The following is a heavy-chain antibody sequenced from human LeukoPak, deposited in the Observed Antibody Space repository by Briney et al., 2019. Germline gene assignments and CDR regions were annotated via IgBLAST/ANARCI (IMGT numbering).Heavy chain of an antibody. J-gene: IGHJ4*02. CDR2: IIPIFGTA. CDR1: GGTFSSYA. CDR3: ARTFVTYYYGSGSYYYFDY. D-gene: IGHD3-10*01. V-gene: IGHV1-69*01. Sequence: SVKVSCKASGGTFSSYAISWVRQAPGQGLEWMGGIIPIFGTANYAQKFQGRVTITADESTSTACMELSSLRSEDTAVYYCARTFVTYYYGSGSYYYFDYWGQGTLVTVSS.